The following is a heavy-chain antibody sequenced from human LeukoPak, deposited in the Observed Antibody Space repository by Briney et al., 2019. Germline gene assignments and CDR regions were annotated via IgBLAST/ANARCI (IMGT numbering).Heavy chain of an antibody. D-gene: IGHD3-16*01. J-gene: IGHJ4*02. CDR1: GGSFSGYY. Sequence: SETLSLTCAVYGGSFSGYYWSWIRQPPGKGLEWIGEINHSGSTNYNPSLKSRVTISVDTSKNQFSLRLNSVTAADTAVYYCARFSQYYDSPAHYLDYWGQGILVTVSS. CDR2: INHSGST. V-gene: IGHV4-34*01. CDR3: ARFSQYYDSPAHYLDY.